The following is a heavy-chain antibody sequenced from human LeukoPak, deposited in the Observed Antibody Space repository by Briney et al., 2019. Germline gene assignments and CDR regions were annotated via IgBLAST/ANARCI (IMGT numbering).Heavy chain of an antibody. V-gene: IGHV3-43D*03. D-gene: IGHD5-18*01. J-gene: IGHJ6*03. CDR1: GFTFDDYA. CDR2: ISWDGGST. Sequence: PGGSLRLSCAASGFTFDDYAMHWVRQAPGKGLEWVSLISWDGGSTYYADSVKGRFTISRDNSKNSLYLQMNSLRAEDTALYYCARSGYSYGDYYYYYMDVWGKGTTVTVSS. CDR3: ARSGYSYGDYYYYYMDV.